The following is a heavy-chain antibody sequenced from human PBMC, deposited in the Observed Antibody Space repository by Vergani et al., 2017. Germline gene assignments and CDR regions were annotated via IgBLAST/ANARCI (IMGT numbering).Heavy chain of an antibody. J-gene: IGHJ4*02. V-gene: IGHV4-30-4*08. D-gene: IGHD2-2*01. Sequence: QVQLQESGPGLVKPSETLSLTCTVSGGSISSHYWSWIRQPPGKGLEWIGYIYYSGSTYYNPSLKSRVTISVDTSKNQFSLKLSSVTAADTAVYYCARGSGYALDYWGQGTLVTVSS. CDR3: ARGSGYALDY. CDR2: IYYSGST. CDR1: GGSISSHY.